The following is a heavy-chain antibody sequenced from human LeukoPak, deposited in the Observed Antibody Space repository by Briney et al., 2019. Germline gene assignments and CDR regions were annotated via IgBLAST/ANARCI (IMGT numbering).Heavy chain of an antibody. CDR3: AKNGHGSGSYYPRTKYYFDY. Sequence: PGGSLRLSCAASGFTVTSYAMNWARQAPGKGLEWVATISTSGGSTYYADFVKGRFTISRDNSKNTLYLQMNSLRAEDTAVYYCAKNGHGSGSYYPRTKYYFDYWGQGTLVTVSS. D-gene: IGHD3-10*01. CDR1: GFTVTSYA. CDR2: ISTSGGST. J-gene: IGHJ4*02. V-gene: IGHV3-23*01.